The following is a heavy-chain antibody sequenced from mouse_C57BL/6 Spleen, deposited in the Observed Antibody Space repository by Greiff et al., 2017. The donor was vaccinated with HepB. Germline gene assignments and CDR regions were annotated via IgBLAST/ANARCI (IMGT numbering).Heavy chain of an antibody. CDR3: ARHDYGNPHYYAMDY. V-gene: IGHV1-50*01. D-gene: IGHD2-1*01. Sequence: QVQLQQPGAELVKPGASVKLSCKASGYTFTSYWMQWVKQRPGQGLEWIGEIDPSDSYTNYNQKFKGKATLTVDTSSSTAYMQLSSLTSEDSAVYYCARHDYGNPHYYAMDYWGQGTSVTVSS. J-gene: IGHJ4*01. CDR2: IDPSDSYT. CDR1: GYTFTSYW.